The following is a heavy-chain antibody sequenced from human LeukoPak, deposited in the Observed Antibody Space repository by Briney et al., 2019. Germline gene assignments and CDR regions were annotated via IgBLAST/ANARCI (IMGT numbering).Heavy chain of an antibody. CDR3: ARYTSNYDALDN. J-gene: IGHJ3*02. V-gene: IGHV1-2*02. Sequence: ASVKVSCKTSGYTFTGYSMNWVRQAPGQGLEWMGWINPNRGVTNYAQKFQGRVTMTRDTSISTAYMELGRLRSDDTALYYCARYTSNYDALDNWGQGTMVTVSS. CDR1: GYTFTGYS. CDR2: INPNRGVT. D-gene: IGHD6-13*01.